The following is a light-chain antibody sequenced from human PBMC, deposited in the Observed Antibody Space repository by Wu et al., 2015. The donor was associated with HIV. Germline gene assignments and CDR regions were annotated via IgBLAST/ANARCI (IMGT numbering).Light chain of an antibody. CDR2: GTS. J-gene: IGKJ2*03. CDR1: QSVSSTY. CDR3: QQYGTSRYS. V-gene: IGKV3-20*01. Sequence: EIVLTQSPGTLSLSPGEGATLSCRASQSVSSTYLAWYQQKPGQAPRLLMYGTSSRATGIPDRFSGSGSGTDFTLTISRLEPEDVAVYYCQQYGTSRYSFGQGTKLEIK.